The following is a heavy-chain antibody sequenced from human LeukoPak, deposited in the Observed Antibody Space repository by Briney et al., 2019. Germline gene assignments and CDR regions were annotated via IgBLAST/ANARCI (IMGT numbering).Heavy chain of an antibody. CDR3: EKEGIVVVPAGGG. J-gene: IGHJ4*02. D-gene: IGHD2-2*01. V-gene: IGHV3-23*01. CDR2: ISGGGGST. Sequence: GGSLRLSCAASGFTFSNYAMSWVRQAPGKGLAWVSAISGGGGSTYYVDSVKGRFTISRDKSKNTLYQQRNSLRAEDTAVYYCEKEGIVVVPAGGGWGQGPLVTVSS. CDR1: GFTFSNYA.